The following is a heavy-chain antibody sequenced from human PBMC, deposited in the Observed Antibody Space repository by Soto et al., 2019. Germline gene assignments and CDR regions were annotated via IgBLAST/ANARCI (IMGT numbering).Heavy chain of an antibody. Sequence: LRLSCAASGFTFTTYAMHWVRQAPGKGLEWVAIISYDGSNKFYADSVKGRFTISRDNSKNTLYLQMNSLRAEDTAVYYCAKRDSTGTRPGPFDPWGQGTLVTVS. D-gene: IGHD6-6*01. CDR2: ISYDGSNK. V-gene: IGHV3-30*18. J-gene: IGHJ5*02. CDR3: AKRDSTGTRPGPFDP. CDR1: GFTFTTYA.